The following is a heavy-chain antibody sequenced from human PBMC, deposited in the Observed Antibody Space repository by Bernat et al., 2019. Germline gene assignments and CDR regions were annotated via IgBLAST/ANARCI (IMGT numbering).Heavy chain of an antibody. CDR3: ARKNYYDSRLDA. Sequence: QVQLQESGPGLVKPSGTLSLTCAVSGDSISSSNCWNWVRQPPGKGLEWIGEIYHGGSTNYNPSLKGRVTISVDKSKNEFSLKLSSVTAADTAVYYCARKNYYDSRLDAWGHGTLVTVSS. CDR1: GDSISSSNC. CDR2: IYHGGST. D-gene: IGHD3-22*01. J-gene: IGHJ5*01. V-gene: IGHV4-4*02.